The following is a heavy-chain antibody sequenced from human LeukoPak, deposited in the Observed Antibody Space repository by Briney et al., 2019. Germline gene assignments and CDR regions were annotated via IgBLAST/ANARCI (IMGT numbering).Heavy chain of an antibody. CDR2: ISSSGSTI. CDR3: ARDRGYDFWSGLIFH. J-gene: IGHJ4*02. V-gene: IGHV3-48*04. Sequence: GGSLRLSCAASGFTFSSYAMSWVRQAPGKGLEWVSYISSSGSTIYYADSVKGRFTISRDNAKNSLYLQMNSLRAEDTAVYYCARDRGYDFWSGLIFHWGQGTLVTVSS. CDR1: GFTFSSYA. D-gene: IGHD3-3*01.